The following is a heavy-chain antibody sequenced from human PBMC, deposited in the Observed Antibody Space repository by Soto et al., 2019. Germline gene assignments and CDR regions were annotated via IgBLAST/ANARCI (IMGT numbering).Heavy chain of an antibody. V-gene: IGHV1-8*01. J-gene: IGHJ6*03. D-gene: IGHD3-3*01. CDR3: ARASSYDFWSGFKKKYYYYYYMDV. Sequence: ASVKVSCKASGYTFTSYDINWVRQATGQGLEWMGWMNPNSGNTGYAQKFQGRVTMTRNTSISTAYMELSSLRSEDTAVYYCARASSYDFWSGFKKKYYYYYYMDVWGKGTTVTVSS. CDR1: GYTFTSYD. CDR2: MNPNSGNT.